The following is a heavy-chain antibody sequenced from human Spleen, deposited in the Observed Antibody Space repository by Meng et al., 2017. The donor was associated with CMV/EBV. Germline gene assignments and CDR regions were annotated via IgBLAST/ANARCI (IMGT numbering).Heavy chain of an antibody. J-gene: IGHJ4*02. CDR2: INHSGST. Sequence: SETLSLTCAVYGGSFSGYYWSWIRQPPGKGLEWIGEINHSGSTNYNPSLKSRVTISVDTSKNQFSLKLSSVTAADTAVYYCAKDNIKDFWSGYGVGYWGQGTLVTVSS. V-gene: IGHV4-34*01. CDR3: AKDNIKDFWSGYGVGY. CDR1: GGSFSGYY. D-gene: IGHD3-3*01.